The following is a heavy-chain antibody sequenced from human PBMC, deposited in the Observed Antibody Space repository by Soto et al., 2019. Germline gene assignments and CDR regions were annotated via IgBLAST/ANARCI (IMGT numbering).Heavy chain of an antibody. CDR2: ISAYNGNT. D-gene: IGHD4-17*01. Sequence: AASVKVSCKASGYTFTSYGISWVRQAPGQGLEWMGWISAYNGNTNYAQKLQGRVTMTTDTSTSTAYMGLRSLRSDDTAVYYCARLTTVTTLVYYYYYYYMDVWGKGTTVTVSS. J-gene: IGHJ6*03. V-gene: IGHV1-18*01. CDR1: GYTFTSYG. CDR3: ARLTTVTTLVYYYYYYYMDV.